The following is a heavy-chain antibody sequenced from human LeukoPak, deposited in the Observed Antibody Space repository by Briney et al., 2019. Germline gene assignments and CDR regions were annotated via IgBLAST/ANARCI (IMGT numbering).Heavy chain of an antibody. CDR3: AKLGDRYNWNDGAFDI. Sequence: GGSLRLSCAASGFTFSSYAMSWVRQAPGKGLEWVSAISGSGGSTYYADSVKGRFTISRDNSKNTLYPQMNSLRAEDTAVYYCAKLGDRYNWNDGAFDIWGQGTMVTVSS. CDR2: ISGSGGST. V-gene: IGHV3-23*01. CDR1: GFTFSSYA. J-gene: IGHJ3*02. D-gene: IGHD1-20*01.